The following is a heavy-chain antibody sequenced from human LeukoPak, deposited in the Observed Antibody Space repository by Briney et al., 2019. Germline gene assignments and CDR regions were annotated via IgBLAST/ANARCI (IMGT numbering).Heavy chain of an antibody. Sequence: GGSLRLSCAASGFTFSAYGMHWVRQAPGKGVEWVAVISDDGSNKYYVHSVKGRFTISRDNSKNTLYLQMNSLRNEDTAVFYCAKDRIYSNYGYYMDVWGKGTTVTVSS. V-gene: IGHV3-30*18. D-gene: IGHD5-24*01. CDR3: AKDRIYSNYGYYMDV. CDR2: ISDDGSNK. CDR1: GFTFSAYG. J-gene: IGHJ6*03.